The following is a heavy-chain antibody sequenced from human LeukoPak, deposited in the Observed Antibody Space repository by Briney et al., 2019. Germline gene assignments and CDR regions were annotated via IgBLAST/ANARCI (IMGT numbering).Heavy chain of an antibody. CDR1: GFTFSSYG. CDR3: ARDRPAGATV. Sequence: GGSLRLSCAASGFTFSSYGMHWVRQAPGKGLEWVSSISSSSSYIYYADSVKGRFTISRDNAKNSLYLQMNSLRAEDTAVYYCARDRPAGATVWGQGTMVTVSS. CDR2: ISSSSSYI. J-gene: IGHJ3*01. D-gene: IGHD6-25*01. V-gene: IGHV3-21*01.